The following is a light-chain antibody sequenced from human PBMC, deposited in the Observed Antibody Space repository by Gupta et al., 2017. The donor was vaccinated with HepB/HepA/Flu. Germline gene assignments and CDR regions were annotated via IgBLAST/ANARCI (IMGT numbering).Light chain of an antibody. CDR1: SSNIGTYT. V-gene: IGLV1-44*01. Sequence: QSVLPQPPSASGTPGQRVTISCSGSSSNIGTYTVDWYQQLPGTAPKLLIYSNNQRPSGVPDRFSGSKSGTSASLAISGLQAEDEADYYCAAWDDSLNVLFGGGTKLTVL. J-gene: IGLJ3*02. CDR2: SNN. CDR3: AAWDDSLNVL.